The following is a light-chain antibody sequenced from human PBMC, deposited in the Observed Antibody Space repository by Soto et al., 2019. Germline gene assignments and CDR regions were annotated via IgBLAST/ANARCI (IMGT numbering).Light chain of an antibody. CDR3: QAYDSSLSAL. Sequence: QSVLTQPPSVSGAPGQRVTISCTGSSSNIGAGYDVHWYQQLPGTAPKLLIYGNSNRPSGVPDRFSGSKSGTSASLAITGLRAEGEADYYLQAYDSSLSALFGGGSKLTVL. J-gene: IGLJ3*02. CDR1: SSNIGAGYD. CDR2: GNS. V-gene: IGLV1-40*01.